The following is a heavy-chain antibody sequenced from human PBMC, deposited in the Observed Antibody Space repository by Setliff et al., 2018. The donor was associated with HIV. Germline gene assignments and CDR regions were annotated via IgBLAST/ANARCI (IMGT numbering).Heavy chain of an antibody. CDR2: INPSGGST. V-gene: IGHV1-46*01. D-gene: IGHD3-22*01. J-gene: IGHJ4*02. CDR3: GRNRGNGWYYYDS. Sequence: GASVKVSCKASGYTFTSYSLHWVRQAPGQGLEWMGVINPSGGSTAYAENFQGRVTMTRDTSTSTVYMEMRGLRSDATAVYYCGRNRGNGWYYYDSWGQGTLVAVSS. CDR1: GYTFTSYS.